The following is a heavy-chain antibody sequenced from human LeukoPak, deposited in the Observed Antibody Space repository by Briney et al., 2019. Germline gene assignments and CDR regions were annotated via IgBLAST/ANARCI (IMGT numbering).Heavy chain of an antibody. V-gene: IGHV3-9*01. J-gene: IGHJ6*03. CDR2: ISWKSGSI. Sequence: GRSLRLSCAASGFTFDDYAMHWVRQAPGKGLEWVSGISWKSGSIGYADSVKGRFTISRDNAKNSLYLQMNSLRAEDTALYYCAKGSVEYSYGYYMDVWGKGTTVTVSS. CDR3: AKGSVEYSYGYYMDV. D-gene: IGHD5-18*01. CDR1: GFTFDDYA.